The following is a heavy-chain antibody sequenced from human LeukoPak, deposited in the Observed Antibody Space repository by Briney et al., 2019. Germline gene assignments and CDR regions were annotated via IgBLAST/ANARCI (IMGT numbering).Heavy chain of an antibody. Sequence: GGSLRLSCVTSGFIFSTYAMSWVRQAPGKGLEWVSIISGSGERAYYADSVKGRFTVSRDSAKNSLFLQMNSLRAEDTALYYCARGYSGTYYDYWGQGTLVTVSS. CDR3: ARGYSGTYYDY. D-gene: IGHD1-26*01. V-gene: IGHV3-23*01. J-gene: IGHJ4*02. CDR2: ISGSGERA. CDR1: GFIFSTYA.